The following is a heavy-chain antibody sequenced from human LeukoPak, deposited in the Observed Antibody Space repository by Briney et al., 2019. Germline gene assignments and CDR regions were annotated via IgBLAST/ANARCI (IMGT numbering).Heavy chain of an antibody. Sequence: ASVKVSCKASGYTFTSYGISWVRRAPGQGLEWMGWISAYNGNTNYAQKLQGRVTMTTDTSTSTAYMELRSLRSDDTAVYYCARVLSSSWYPPFDYWGQGTLVTVSS. J-gene: IGHJ4*02. D-gene: IGHD6-13*01. V-gene: IGHV1-18*04. CDR1: GYTFTSYG. CDR2: ISAYNGNT. CDR3: ARVLSSSWYPPFDY.